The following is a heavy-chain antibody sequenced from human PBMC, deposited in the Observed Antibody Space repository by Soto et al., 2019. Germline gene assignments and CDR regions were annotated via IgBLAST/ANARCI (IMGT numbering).Heavy chain of an antibody. CDR3: ARGSISWFLDY. CDR1: GGTFTSHA. J-gene: IGHJ4*02. D-gene: IGHD6-13*01. Sequence: QVQLVQSGAEVKKPGSSVKVSCKASGGTFTSHAVSWVRQAPGQGLEWMGGIIPMFGAANYALNFQGRVPITADEPTGTAYMELSSLRSEDTAVYYCARGSISWFLDYWGLGTLVTVSS. CDR2: IIPMFGAA. V-gene: IGHV1-69*12.